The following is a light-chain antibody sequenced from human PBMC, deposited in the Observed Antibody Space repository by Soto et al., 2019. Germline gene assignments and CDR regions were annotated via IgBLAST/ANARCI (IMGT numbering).Light chain of an antibody. V-gene: IGLV2-14*01. CDR2: EVI. CDR3: SSYTSSSTTPYV. Sequence: QSALTQPASVSGSPGQSITISCTGTSSDIGAYNYVSWYRQHPGKAPKLMIYEVINRPSGVSNRFSGSKSGNTASLTISAPQAEDEADYYCSSYTSSSTTPYVFGTGTKVTVL. CDR1: SSDIGAYNY. J-gene: IGLJ1*01.